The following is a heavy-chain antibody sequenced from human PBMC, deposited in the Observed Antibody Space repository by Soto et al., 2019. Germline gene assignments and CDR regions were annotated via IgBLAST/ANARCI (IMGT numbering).Heavy chain of an antibody. V-gene: IGHV4-34*01. CDR1: GGSFSGYY. CDR2: INHSGST. J-gene: IGHJ4*02. D-gene: IGHD6-6*01. CDR3: ARGRGSTSIAAPPGENYFDY. Sequence: PSETLSLTCAVYGGSFSGYYWSWIRQPPGKGLEWIGEINHSGSTNYNPSLKSRVTISVDTSKNQFSLKLSSVTAADTAVYYCARGRGSTSIAAPPGENYFDYWGQGTLVTVSS.